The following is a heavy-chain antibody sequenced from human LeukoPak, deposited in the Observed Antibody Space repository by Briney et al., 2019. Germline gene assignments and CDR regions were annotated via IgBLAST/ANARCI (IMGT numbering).Heavy chain of an antibody. D-gene: IGHD5-24*01. V-gene: IGHV4-34*01. CDR3: ARRRDGSYFDY. CDR2: INHSGST. CDR1: GGSFSGYY. Sequence: SETLSLTCAVYGGSFSGYYWSWIRRPPGKGLEWIGEINHSGSTNYNPSLKSRVTISVDTSKNQFSLKLSSVTAADTAVYYCARRRDGSYFDYWGQGTLVTVSS. J-gene: IGHJ4*02.